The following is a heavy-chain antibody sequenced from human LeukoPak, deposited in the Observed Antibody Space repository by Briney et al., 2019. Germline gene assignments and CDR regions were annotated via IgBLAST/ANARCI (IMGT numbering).Heavy chain of an antibody. CDR3: ATHELKDAFDI. Sequence: GGSLRLSCAASGFTFSSYSMNWVRQAPGKGLEWASYISSSSSTIYYADSVKGRFTISRDNAKNSLYLQMNSLRAEDTAVYYCATHELKDAFDIWGQGTMVTVSS. D-gene: IGHD3-10*01. CDR2: ISSSSSTI. CDR1: GFTFSSYS. V-gene: IGHV3-48*01. J-gene: IGHJ3*02.